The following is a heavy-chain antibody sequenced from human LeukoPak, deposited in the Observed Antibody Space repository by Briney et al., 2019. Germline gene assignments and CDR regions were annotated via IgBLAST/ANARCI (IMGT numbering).Heavy chain of an antibody. J-gene: IGHJ4*02. V-gene: IGHV5-51*01. CDR2: LYPGNSET. Sequence: PGESLKISCEASGYRFSGYWIGWVRQMPGEGLEWMWILYPGNSETRYSPSFQGQVTISADNSISTAYLQWSSLKASDTAMYYCVGSTCYPYYFDYWGQGTLLTVSS. D-gene: IGHD5-18*01. CDR1: GYRFSGYW. CDR3: VGSTCYPYYFDY.